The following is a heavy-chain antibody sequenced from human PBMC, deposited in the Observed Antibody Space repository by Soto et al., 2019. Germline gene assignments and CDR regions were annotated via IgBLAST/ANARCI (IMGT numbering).Heavy chain of an antibody. D-gene: IGHD3-22*01. Sequence: SLQVSCKASGGTFSSYAISWVRQAPGQGLEWMGGIIPIFGTANYAQKFQGRVTITADKSTSTAYMELSSLRSEDTAVYYCARAARGYYYDSSGYPYWGQGTLVTVSS. J-gene: IGHJ4*02. V-gene: IGHV1-69*06. CDR3: ARAARGYYYDSSGYPY. CDR2: IIPIFGTA. CDR1: GGTFSSYA.